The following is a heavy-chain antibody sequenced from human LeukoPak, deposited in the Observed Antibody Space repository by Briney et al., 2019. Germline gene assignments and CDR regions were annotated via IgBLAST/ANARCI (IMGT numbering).Heavy chain of an antibody. V-gene: IGHV4-59*01. CDR1: GGSISSYY. D-gene: IGHD3-10*01. CDR3: TRGYGSGSYGYFDY. J-gene: IGHJ4*02. Sequence: SETLSLTCTVSGGSISSYYWSWIRQPPGKGLEWIGYIYYSGSTNYNPSLKSRVTISVDTSKNQFSLKLSSVTAADTAVYYCTRGYGSGSYGYFDYWGQGTLVTVSS. CDR2: IYYSGST.